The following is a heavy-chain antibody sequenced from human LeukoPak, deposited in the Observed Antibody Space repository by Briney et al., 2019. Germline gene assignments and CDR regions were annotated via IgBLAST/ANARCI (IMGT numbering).Heavy chain of an antibody. Sequence: PSETLSLTCAVYGGSFSGYYWSCIRQPPGKGLEWIGEINHSGSTNYNPSLKSRVTISVDTSKNQFSLKLSSVTAADTAVYYCARGLYSRGYGMDVWGQGTTVTVSS. CDR2: INHSGST. V-gene: IGHV4-34*01. CDR3: ARGLYSRGYGMDV. CDR1: GGSFSGYY. D-gene: IGHD6-13*01. J-gene: IGHJ6*02.